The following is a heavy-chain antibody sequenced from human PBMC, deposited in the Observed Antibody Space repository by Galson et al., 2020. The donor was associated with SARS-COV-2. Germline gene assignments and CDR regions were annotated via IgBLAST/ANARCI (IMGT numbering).Heavy chain of an antibody. D-gene: IGHD3-3*01. J-gene: IGHJ3*02. Sequence: ETSETLSLTCNVSGASISTEGYSWGWIRQHPGKGLEWIAYINFTGSAYYNLSLKRRVTISIDTSKNHFSLRLKSVTAAATAIDFCARENRIGVTKRGAFDSWGQGTMVTVSS. CDR3: ARENRIGVTKRGAFDS. CDR2: INFTGSA. V-gene: IGHV4-31*03. CDR1: GASISTEGYS.